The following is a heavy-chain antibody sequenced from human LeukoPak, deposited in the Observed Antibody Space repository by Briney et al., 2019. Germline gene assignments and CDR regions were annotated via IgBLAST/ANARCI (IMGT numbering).Heavy chain of an antibody. Sequence: GGSLRLSCAASGFIFTTYNMNWVRRAPGKGLEWVSSITSSSNYIYYADSVKGRFTISRDNAKNSLYLQMNSLRAEDTAVYYCAREDDFWSGYYSDYWGQGTLVTVSS. J-gene: IGHJ4*02. D-gene: IGHD3-3*01. CDR1: GFIFTTYN. V-gene: IGHV3-21*01. CDR2: ITSSSNYI. CDR3: AREDDFWSGYYSDY.